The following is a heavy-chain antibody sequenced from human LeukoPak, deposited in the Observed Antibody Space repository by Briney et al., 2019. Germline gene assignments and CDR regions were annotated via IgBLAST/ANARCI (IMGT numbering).Heavy chain of an antibody. CDR2: INPNSAGT. J-gene: IGHJ4*02. V-gene: IGHV1-2*06. CDR3: ARLQVGATPRQDYFDY. Sequence: GASVKVSCKASGYTFTGYYMHWVRQAPGQGLEWMGRINPNSAGTNYAQKFQGRVTMTRDTSISTAYMELSRLRSDDTAVYYCARLQVGATPRQDYFDYWGQGTLVTVSS. D-gene: IGHD1-26*01. CDR1: GYTFTGYY.